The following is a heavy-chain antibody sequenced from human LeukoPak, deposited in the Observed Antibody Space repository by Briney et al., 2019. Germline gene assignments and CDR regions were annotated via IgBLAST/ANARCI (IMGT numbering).Heavy chain of an antibody. Sequence: GGSLRLSCAASGFTVSSNYMSWVRQAPGKGLEWVSVIYSGGSTYYADSVKGRFTISRDDSKNTLYLQMNSLRAEDTAVYYCARDRHIQLWPYYYYYMDVWGKGTTVTVSS. CDR2: IYSGGST. J-gene: IGHJ6*03. CDR3: ARDRHIQLWPYYYYYMDV. D-gene: IGHD5-18*01. V-gene: IGHV3-66*01. CDR1: GFTVSSNY.